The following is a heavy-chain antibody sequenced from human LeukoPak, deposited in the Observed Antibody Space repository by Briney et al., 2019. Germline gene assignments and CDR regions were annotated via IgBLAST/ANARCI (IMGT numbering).Heavy chain of an antibody. CDR1: GYTFTSYD. V-gene: IGHV1-8*01. CDR2: MNPNSGNT. J-gene: IGHJ4*02. Sequence: ASVKVSCKASGYTFTSYDINWVRQATGQGLEWMGWMNPNSGNTGYAQKFQGRVTMTEDTSTDTAYMELSSLRSEDTAVYYCSAARPKPYSEGWGQGTLVTVSS. CDR3: SAARPKPYSEG. D-gene: IGHD6-6*01.